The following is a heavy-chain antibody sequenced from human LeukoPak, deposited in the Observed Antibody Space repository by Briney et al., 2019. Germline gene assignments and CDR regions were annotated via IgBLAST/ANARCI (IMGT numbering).Heavy chain of an antibody. CDR2: IYYSGST. CDR3: VRNIYSDVFDM. J-gene: IGHJ3*02. CDR1: GGSISSYY. D-gene: IGHD2/OR15-2a*01. Sequence: SETLSLTCTVSGGSISSYYWSWIRQPPGKGLEWIGYIYYSGSTTYNPSLKSRLAISVDTSKNQFSLKLSSVTAADTAVYYCVRNIYSDVFDMWGQGTMVTVSS. V-gene: IGHV4-59*08.